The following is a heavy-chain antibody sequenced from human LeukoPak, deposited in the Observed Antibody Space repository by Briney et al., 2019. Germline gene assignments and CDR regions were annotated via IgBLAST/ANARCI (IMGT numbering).Heavy chain of an antibody. CDR2: INPNSGGT. Sequence: GASVKVSCKASGYTFTGYYMHWVRQAPGQGLEWMGWINPNSGGTNYAQKFQGRVTMTRDTSISTAYMEVTRLTSNDTAVYYCAKVGGYSGYDYGYFDSWGQGTLVTVSS. CDR1: GYTFTGYY. J-gene: IGHJ4*02. D-gene: IGHD5-12*01. V-gene: IGHV1-2*02. CDR3: AKVGGYSGYDYGYFDS.